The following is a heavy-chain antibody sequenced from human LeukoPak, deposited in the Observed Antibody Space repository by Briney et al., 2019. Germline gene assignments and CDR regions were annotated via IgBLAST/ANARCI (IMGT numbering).Heavy chain of an antibody. J-gene: IGHJ4*02. D-gene: IGHD1-14*01. CDR3: ARHPFSNPFDF. Sequence: SETLSLTCTVSGDSITSSYWSWIRQPPGKGLEWIGYVYYTGNTDYNPSLRGRVAVSLDTSESHFTLSLRSVTAADTAVYYCARHPFSNPFDFWGRGILVTVSS. CDR2: VYYTGNT. V-gene: IGHV4-59*08. CDR1: GDSITSSY.